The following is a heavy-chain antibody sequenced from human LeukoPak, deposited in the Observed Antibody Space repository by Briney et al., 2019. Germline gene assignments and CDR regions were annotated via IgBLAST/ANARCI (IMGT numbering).Heavy chain of an antibody. CDR3: AKGGGSRHYMDV. J-gene: IGHJ6*03. CDR2: IRYDGSNK. Sequence: PGGSLRLSCAASGFTFPTYWMAWVRQAPGKGLKWVAFIRYDGSNKYYADSVKGRFTISRDNSKNTLYLQMNSLRAEDTAVYYCAKGGGSRHYMDVWGKGTTVTVSS. V-gene: IGHV3-30*02. D-gene: IGHD6-13*01. CDR1: GFTFPTYW.